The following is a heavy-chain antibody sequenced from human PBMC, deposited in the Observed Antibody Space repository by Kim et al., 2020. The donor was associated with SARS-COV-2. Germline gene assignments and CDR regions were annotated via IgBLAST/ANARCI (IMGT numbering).Heavy chain of an antibody. CDR1: GFTFSNAW. D-gene: IGHD2-2*01. V-gene: IGHV3-15*01. J-gene: IGHJ4*02. CDR2: IKTKTDGGTV. CDR3: YCSSTSCYGK. Sequence: GGSLRLSCAASGFTFSNAWMTWVRQAPGKGLECVGRIKTKTDGGTVDYGAPVKGRFTISRDDSRNTLYLQMNSLKTEDTAVYYCYCSSTSCYGKWGQGTLVTVSS.